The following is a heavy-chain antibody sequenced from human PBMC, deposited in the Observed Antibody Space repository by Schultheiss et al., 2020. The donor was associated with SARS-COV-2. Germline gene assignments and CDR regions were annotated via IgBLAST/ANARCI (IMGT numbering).Heavy chain of an antibody. V-gene: IGHV4-38-2*02. J-gene: IGHJ5*02. CDR1: GYSISSGYY. CDR2: IYYSGST. Sequence: SETLSLTCTVSGYSISSGYYWGWIRQPPGKGLEWIGSIYYSGSTNYNPSLKSRDTISVDTSKNQFSLKLSSVTAADTAVYYCARTQWLVRGNWFDPWGQGTLVTVSS. D-gene: IGHD6-19*01. CDR3: ARTQWLVRGNWFDP.